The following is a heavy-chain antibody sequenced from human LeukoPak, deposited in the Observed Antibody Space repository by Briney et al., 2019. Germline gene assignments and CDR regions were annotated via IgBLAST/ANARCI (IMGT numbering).Heavy chain of an antibody. Sequence: GESLKISCKGSGYSFTSYWIGWVRQMPGKGLEWMGIIYPGDSDTRYSPSFQGQVTISADKSISTASLQWSSLKASDTAMYYCARLAMVRGVIQYYFDYWGQGTLVTVSS. V-gene: IGHV5-51*01. J-gene: IGHJ4*02. CDR2: IYPGDSDT. CDR3: ARLAMVRGVIQYYFDY. D-gene: IGHD3-10*01. CDR1: GYSFTSYW.